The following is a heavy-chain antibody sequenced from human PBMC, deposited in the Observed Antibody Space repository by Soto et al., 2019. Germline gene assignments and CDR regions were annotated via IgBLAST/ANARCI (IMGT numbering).Heavy chain of an antibody. CDR2: IYWDDDK. Sequence: QITLKESGPTLVKPTQTLTLTCTFSGFSLSTSGVGVGWIRQPPGKALEWLALIYWDDDKRYSPSLKSRLTITKDTSKNQVVLTMTNMDPVDTATYYCAHRLDSWYSSSWFDYWGQGTLVTVSS. J-gene: IGHJ4*02. CDR1: GFSLSTSGVG. V-gene: IGHV2-5*02. CDR3: AHRLDSWYSSSWFDY. D-gene: IGHD6-13*01.